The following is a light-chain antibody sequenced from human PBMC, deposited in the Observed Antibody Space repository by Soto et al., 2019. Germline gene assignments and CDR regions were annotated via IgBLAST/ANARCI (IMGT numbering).Light chain of an antibody. CDR1: SNDVGTYNL. Sequence: QSALTQPASVSGSPGQSITISCTGISNDVGTYNLVSWYQHHPGKAPKLIIYEVSNRPSGVSNRFSGSKSGNTASLTISGLQAEDEADYYCSSYTSSSSLEGVFGTGTKLTVL. J-gene: IGLJ1*01. CDR2: EVS. V-gene: IGLV2-14*02. CDR3: SSYTSSSSLEGV.